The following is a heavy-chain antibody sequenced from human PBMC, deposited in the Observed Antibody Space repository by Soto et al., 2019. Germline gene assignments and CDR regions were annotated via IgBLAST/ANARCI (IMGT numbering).Heavy chain of an antibody. CDR1: GISLRNYW. CDR2: INPESTTI. CDR3: TKDTFGGRDS. J-gene: IGHJ4*02. V-gene: IGHV3-74*01. Sequence: EAQLVESGGGLVQPGGSLRLSCTASGISLRNYWMHWVRQAPGKGLVWVSRINPESTTITYADSVKGRFTISRDNAENTLFLHMNSLSAGDTGVYYCTKDTFGGRDSWGQGTLVTVSS. D-gene: IGHD2-15*01.